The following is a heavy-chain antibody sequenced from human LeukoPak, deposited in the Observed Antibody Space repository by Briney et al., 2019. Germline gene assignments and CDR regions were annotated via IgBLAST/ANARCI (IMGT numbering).Heavy chain of an antibody. J-gene: IGHJ6*02. CDR2: ISAYNGNT. Sequence: ASVKVSCKASGYTFTSYGISWVGQAPGQGLDWMGWISAYNGNTNYAQKLQGRVTMTTDTSTSTAYMELRSLRSDDTAVYYCARDRANYYGSGSYYNEGYYYYGMDVWGQGTTVTVSS. CDR1: GYTFTSYG. D-gene: IGHD3-10*01. V-gene: IGHV1-18*01. CDR3: ARDRANYYGSGSYYNEGYYYYGMDV.